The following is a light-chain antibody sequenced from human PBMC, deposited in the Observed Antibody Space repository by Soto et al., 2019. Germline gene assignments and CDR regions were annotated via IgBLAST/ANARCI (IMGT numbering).Light chain of an antibody. CDR3: ETWDSSLSVVL. Sequence: QSVLTQPPSVSAAPGQKVTISCSGSTSNIGNNFVFSYQQLPGTAPKLLIYDNNKRPSGIPDRFSGSKSGTSATLGITGLQTGDEADYYCETWDSSLSVVLFGGGTALTVL. CDR1: TSNIGNNF. CDR2: DNN. J-gene: IGLJ2*01. V-gene: IGLV1-51*01.